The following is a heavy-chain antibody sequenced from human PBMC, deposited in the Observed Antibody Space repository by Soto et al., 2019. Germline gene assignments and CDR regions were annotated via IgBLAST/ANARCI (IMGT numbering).Heavy chain of an antibody. Sequence: QVQLQESGPGLVKPSQTLSLTCTVSGGSISSGGYYWSWIRQHPGKGLEWLGYIYYSGSTYYNPSLKCRVTISVDTSKNQFSMKLSSVTAADTAVYYCARGAGLLWFGEGGDYYGMDVWGQGTTVTVSS. CDR1: GGSISSGGYY. CDR2: IYYSGST. CDR3: ARGAGLLWFGEGGDYYGMDV. J-gene: IGHJ6*02. D-gene: IGHD3-10*01. V-gene: IGHV4-31*03.